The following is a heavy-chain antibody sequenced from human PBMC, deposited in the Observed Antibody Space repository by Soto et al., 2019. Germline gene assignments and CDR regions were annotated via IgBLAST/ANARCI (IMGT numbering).Heavy chain of an antibody. D-gene: IGHD1-7*01. V-gene: IGHV4-39*01. CDR2: IYYSGST. Sequence: PSDTLSLTFTVSGGPISSSSYYWGWIRQPPGKGLEWIGSIYYSGSTYYNPSLKSRVTISVDTSKNQFSLKLSSVTAADTAVYYCARKNNWNYGDLFDHWGQG. J-gene: IGHJ4*02. CDR1: GGPISSSSYY. CDR3: ARKNNWNYGDLFDH.